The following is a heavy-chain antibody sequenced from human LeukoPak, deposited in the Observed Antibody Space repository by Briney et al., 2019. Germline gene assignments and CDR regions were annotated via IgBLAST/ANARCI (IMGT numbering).Heavy chain of an antibody. CDR2: IYYSGSN. Sequence: PSETLSLTCTVSGGSISSYYWSWVRQPPGKGLEWIGYIYYSGSNNSNPSPKSRVTISVDTSKNQFSLKLSSVTAADTAVYYCARDGRGSSSWYFDPWGQGTLVTVSS. V-gene: IGHV4-59*01. CDR1: GGSISSYY. D-gene: IGHD6-13*01. J-gene: IGHJ5*02. CDR3: ARDGRGSSSWYFDP.